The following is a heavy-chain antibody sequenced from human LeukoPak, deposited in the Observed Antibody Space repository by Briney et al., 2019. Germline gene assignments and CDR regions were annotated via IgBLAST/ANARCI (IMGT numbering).Heavy chain of an antibody. CDR1: GGTFSIYA. CDR3: ARPAGTMYYFDY. V-gene: IGHV1-69*01. J-gene: IGHJ4*02. D-gene: IGHD1-7*01. CDR2: IIPIFGTA. Sequence: GSSVNVSCTASGGTFSIYAISWVRQAPGQGLEWMGGIIPIFGTANYAQKFQGRVTITADESTSTAYMELSSLRSEDTAVYYCARPAGTMYYFDYWGQGTLVTVSS.